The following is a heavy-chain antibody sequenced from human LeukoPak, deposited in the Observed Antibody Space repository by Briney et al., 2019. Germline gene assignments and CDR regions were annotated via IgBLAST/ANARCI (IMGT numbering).Heavy chain of an antibody. V-gene: IGHV4-59*12. Sequence: PSETLSLTCTVSGGSISSYYWSWIRQSPGKGLEWIGYIYYSGSTNYNPSLKSRVTISVDTSKNQFSLKLSSVTAADTAVYYCARSNIAAAAAEDYWGQGTLVTVSS. CDR2: IYYSGST. CDR1: GGSISSYY. D-gene: IGHD6-13*01. CDR3: ARSNIAAAAAEDY. J-gene: IGHJ4*02.